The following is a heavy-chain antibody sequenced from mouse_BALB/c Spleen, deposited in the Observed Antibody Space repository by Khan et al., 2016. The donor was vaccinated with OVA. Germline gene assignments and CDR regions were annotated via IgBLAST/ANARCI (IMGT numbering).Heavy chain of an antibody. Sequence: VQLQQSGAELAKPGASVKMSCKASGYTFINYWILWVKQRPGQGLEWIGYINPSTGYSEYNQNFKDKATLTADKSSSTAYMQLSSLTSEDSAVYYCAIRCQRCDFGYWSQGTTLTVSS. D-gene: IGHD1-1*01. V-gene: IGHV1-7*01. CDR2: INPSTGYS. J-gene: IGHJ2*01. CDR1: GYTFINYW. CDR3: AIRCQRCDFGY.